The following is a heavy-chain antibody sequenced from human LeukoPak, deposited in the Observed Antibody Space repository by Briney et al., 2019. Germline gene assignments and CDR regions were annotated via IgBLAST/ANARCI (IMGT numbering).Heavy chain of an antibody. V-gene: IGHV5-51*01. Sequence: GESLKISCKGSGYSFTSYWIDWVRQRPGKGLKWMGIIYPGTPDTRYSPSFQGQVTISADKSISTAYLQWSSLKSSDTAMYYCARHKGHSTTQGSYWFDPWGQGTLVTVSS. CDR3: ARHKGHSTTQGSYWFDP. CDR1: GYSFTSYW. D-gene: IGHD2/OR15-2a*01. J-gene: IGHJ5*02. CDR2: IYPGTPDT.